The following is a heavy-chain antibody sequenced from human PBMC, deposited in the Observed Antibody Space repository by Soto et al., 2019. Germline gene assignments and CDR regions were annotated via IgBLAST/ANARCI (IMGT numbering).Heavy chain of an antibody. V-gene: IGHV1-24*01. CDR2: FDPEDGET. J-gene: IGHJ5*02. Sequence: ASVKVSCKVSGYTLTELSMHWVRQAPGKGLEWMGGFDPEDGETIYAQKFQGRVTMTEDTSTDTAYMELSSLRSEDTAVYYCASRIVATITDHNWFDPWGQGTPVTVS. CDR1: GYTLTELS. CDR3: ASRIVATITDHNWFDP. D-gene: IGHD5-12*01.